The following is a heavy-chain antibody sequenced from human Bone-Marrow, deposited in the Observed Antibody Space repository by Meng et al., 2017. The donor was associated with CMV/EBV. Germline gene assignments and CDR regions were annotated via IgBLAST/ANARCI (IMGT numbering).Heavy chain of an antibody. V-gene: IGHV1-8*02. CDR1: RYTFNVFY. Sequence: ASVKVSCKASRYTFNVFYMHWVRQAPGQGLEWMGWMNPNSGNTGYAQKFQGRVTMTRNTSTSTAYMELSSLRSEDTALYYCARDQAAVRFLEWLLPFDPWGQGTRVTGSS. CDR2: MNPNSGNT. CDR3: ARDQAAVRFLEWLLPFDP. D-gene: IGHD3-3*01. J-gene: IGHJ5*02.